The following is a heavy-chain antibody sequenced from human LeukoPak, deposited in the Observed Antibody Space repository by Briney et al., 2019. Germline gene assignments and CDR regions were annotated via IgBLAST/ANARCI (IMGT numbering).Heavy chain of an antibody. CDR2: IYYSGST. CDR3: ARSIYDFWSGYSLGAFDI. V-gene: IGHV4-30-4*01. D-gene: IGHD3-3*01. J-gene: IGHJ3*02. CDR1: GGSISSGDYY. Sequence: SETLSLTCTVSGGSISSGDYYWSWIRQPPGTGLEWIGYIYYSGSTYYNPSLKSRVTISVDTSKNQFSLKLSSVTAADTAVYYCARSIYDFWSGYSLGAFDIWGQGTMVTVSS.